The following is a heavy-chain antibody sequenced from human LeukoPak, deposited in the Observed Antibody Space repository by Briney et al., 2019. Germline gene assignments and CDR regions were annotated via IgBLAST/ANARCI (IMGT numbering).Heavy chain of an antibody. CDR2: IYTSGST. D-gene: IGHD3-10*01. CDR3: ARAVMVRGVITYYYYYYYMDV. CDR1: GGSISSYY. J-gene: IGHJ6*03. Sequence: SETLSLTCTVSGGSISSYYWSWIRQPAGKGLEWIGRIYTSGSTNYNPSLKSRVTMSVDTSKDQFSLKLSSVTAADTAVYYCARAVMVRGVITYYYYYYYMDVWGKGTTVTVSS. V-gene: IGHV4-4*07.